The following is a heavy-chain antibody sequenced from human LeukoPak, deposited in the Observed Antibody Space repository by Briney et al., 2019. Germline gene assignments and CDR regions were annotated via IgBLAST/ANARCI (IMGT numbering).Heavy chain of an antibody. D-gene: IGHD6-19*01. J-gene: IGHJ3*02. CDR1: GFTFSSYW. CDR3: ARDVYSSGPNAFDI. CDR2: IYSGGST. V-gene: IGHV3-53*01. Sequence: GGSLRLSCAASGFTFSSYWMNWARQAPGKGLEWVSVIYSGGSTYYADSVKGRFTISRDNSKNTLYLQMNSLRAEDTAVYYCARDVYSSGPNAFDIWGQGTMVTVSS.